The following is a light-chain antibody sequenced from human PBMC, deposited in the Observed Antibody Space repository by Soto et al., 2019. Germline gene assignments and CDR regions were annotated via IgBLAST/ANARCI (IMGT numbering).Light chain of an antibody. J-gene: IGKJ4*01. V-gene: IGKV1-27*01. CDR1: QAISNY. Sequence: DIQMTQSPSSLSASVGDRVTITCRASQAISNYLAWYQQKPGKVPTLLIYAASTLQSEVPSRFSGRGSVTDFTLTISSLQPEDAATYYSQKFNAVPTFGGGTKVEI. CDR3: QKFNAVPT. CDR2: AAS.